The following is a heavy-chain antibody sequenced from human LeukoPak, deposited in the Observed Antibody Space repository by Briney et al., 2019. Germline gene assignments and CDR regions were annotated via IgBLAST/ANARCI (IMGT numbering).Heavy chain of an antibody. CDR2: IYTSGST. D-gene: IGHD3-10*01. CDR1: GGSISSYY. CDR3: ARVRGGNHYGSGGKGYYYMDV. Sequence: SETLSLTCTVSGGSISSYYWSWIRQPAGKGLEWIGRIYTSGSTNYNPSLKSRVTMSVDTSKNQFSLKLSSVTAADTAVYYCARVRGGNHYGSGGKGYYYMDVWGKGTTVTISS. J-gene: IGHJ6*03. V-gene: IGHV4-4*07.